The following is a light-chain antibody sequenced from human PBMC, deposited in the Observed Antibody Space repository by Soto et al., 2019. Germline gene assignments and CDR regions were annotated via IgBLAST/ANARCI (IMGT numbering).Light chain of an antibody. J-gene: IGLJ1*01. V-gene: IGLV2-8*01. CDR1: KNDIGVYDF. Sequence: TQPPSASGSPGQSVTISCTGTKNDIGVYDFVSWYQHHPGKAPRLIIYEVVQRPSGVPDRFSGSKSGNSASLTVSGLQAADEGDYFCKSYAGSNTYVFGSGTKLTVL. CDR2: EVV. CDR3: KSYAGSNTYV.